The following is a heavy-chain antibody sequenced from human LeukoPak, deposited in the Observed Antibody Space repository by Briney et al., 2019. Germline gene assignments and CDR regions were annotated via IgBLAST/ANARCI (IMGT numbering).Heavy chain of an antibody. J-gene: IGHJ3*02. CDR2: INPNSGGT. V-gene: IGHV1-2*02. CDR3: ARTARGSFVANAFDI. CDR1: GYTFTGYY. D-gene: IGHD1-26*01. Sequence: ASVKVSCKASGYTFTGYYMHWVRQAPGQGLEWMGWINPNSGGTNYAQKFQGRVTMTRDTSISTAYMELSRLRSDDTAVYYCARTARGSFVANAFDIWGQGTMVTVSS.